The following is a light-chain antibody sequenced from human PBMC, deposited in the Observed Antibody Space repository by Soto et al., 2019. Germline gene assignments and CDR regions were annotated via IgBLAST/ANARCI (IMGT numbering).Light chain of an antibody. J-gene: IGLJ1*01. CDR3: YSYSISLCGYV. CDR2: GNS. V-gene: IGLV1-40*01. CDR1: SSNIGAGYD. Sequence: QSVLTQPPSVSGAPGQRVTISCTGSSSNIGAGYDVHWYQQLPGTAPKLLIYGNSNRPSGVPDRFSGSKSGTSASLAITGVEDEDESYYYCYSYSISLCGYVFGTGTKLTVL.